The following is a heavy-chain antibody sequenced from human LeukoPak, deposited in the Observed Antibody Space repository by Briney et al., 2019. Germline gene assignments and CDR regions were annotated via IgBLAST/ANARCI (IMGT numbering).Heavy chain of an antibody. Sequence: GGSLRLSCAASGFTFSSYSMNWVRQALGKGLEWVSYISSSSYIYYADSVKGRFTIPRDNAKNSLYLQMNSLRAEDTAVYYCARDFFNSKELVKEESSSWSYYFDYWGQEPLVTVSS. CDR3: ARDFFNSKELVKEESSSWSYYFDY. D-gene: IGHD6-13*01. CDR2: ISSSSYI. V-gene: IGHV3-21*01. CDR1: GFTFSSYS. J-gene: IGHJ4*02.